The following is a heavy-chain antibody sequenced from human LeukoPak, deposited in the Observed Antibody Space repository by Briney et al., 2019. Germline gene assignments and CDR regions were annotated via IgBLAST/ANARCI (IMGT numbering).Heavy chain of an antibody. J-gene: IGHJ4*02. V-gene: IGHV4-34*01. CDR2: INHSGST. CDR1: GGSFSGYY. D-gene: IGHD5-18*01. Sequence: SETLSLTCAVYGGSFSGYYWSWIRQPPGKGLEWIGEINHSGSTNYNPSLKSRVTISVDTSKNQFSLKLSSVTAADTAVYYCARGYSYGYELDYWGQGTLVTVSS. CDR3: ARGYSYGYELDY.